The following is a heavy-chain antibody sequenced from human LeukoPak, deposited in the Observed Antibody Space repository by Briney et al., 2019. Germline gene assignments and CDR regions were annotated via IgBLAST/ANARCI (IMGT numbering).Heavy chain of an antibody. CDR3: ARDLASTYYYDSSTALGY. D-gene: IGHD3-22*01. Sequence: GGSLRLSCAASGFTLSSYWMNWVRQAPGKGLEWVANIKQDGSEKYYVDSVKGRFTISRDNAKNSLYLQMNSLRAEDTAVYYCARDLASTYYYDSSTALGYWGQGTLVTVSS. J-gene: IGHJ4*02. V-gene: IGHV3-7*01. CDR1: GFTLSSYW. CDR2: IKQDGSEK.